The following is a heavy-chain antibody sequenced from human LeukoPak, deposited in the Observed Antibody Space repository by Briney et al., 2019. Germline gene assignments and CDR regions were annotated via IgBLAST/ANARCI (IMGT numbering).Heavy chain of an antibody. V-gene: IGHV3-23*01. J-gene: IGHJ4*02. D-gene: IGHD6-19*01. CDR1: GFTFSSYA. CDR2: ISGGGTST. CDR3: AKTFIAVANPIDY. Sequence: PGGSLRLSCAASGFTFSSYAMSWVRQPPGKGLEWVSVISGGGTSTYYADSVKGRFTISKDNSRNTLYLQMNSLRAEDTAVYYCAKTFIAVANPIDYWGQGTLVTVSS.